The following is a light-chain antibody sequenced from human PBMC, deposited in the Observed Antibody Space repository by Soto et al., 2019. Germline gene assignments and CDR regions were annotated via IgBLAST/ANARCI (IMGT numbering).Light chain of an antibody. CDR3: NSHAGSNNLWV. J-gene: IGLJ3*02. V-gene: IGLV2-8*01. Sequence: QPVLTQPASVSGSPGQSITISCTGTSSDVGGYNYVSWYQQHPGKAPKLMIYEVNKRPSGVPDRFSGSKSGNTASLTVSGLQADDEADYYCNSHAGSNNLWVFGGGTKLTVL. CDR2: EVN. CDR1: SSDVGGYNY.